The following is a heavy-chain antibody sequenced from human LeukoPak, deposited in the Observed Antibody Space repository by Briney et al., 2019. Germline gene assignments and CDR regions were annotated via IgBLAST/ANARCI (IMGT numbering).Heavy chain of an antibody. CDR2: IYYSGST. J-gene: IGHJ3*02. Sequence: SETLSLTCTVSGGSISSYYWSWIRQPPGKGPEWIGYIYYSGSTNYNPSLKSRVTISVDTSKNQFSLKLSSVTAADTAVYYCARGIAAADDAFDIWGQGTMVTVSS. CDR1: GGSISSYY. D-gene: IGHD6-13*01. CDR3: ARGIAAADDAFDI. V-gene: IGHV4-59*08.